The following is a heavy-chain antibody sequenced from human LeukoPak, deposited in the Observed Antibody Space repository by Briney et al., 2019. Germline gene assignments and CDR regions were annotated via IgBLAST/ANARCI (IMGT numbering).Heavy chain of an antibody. CDR3: ARDLGYYGSGSYYSLYYYYGMDV. V-gene: IGHV1-18*03. CDR2: ISAYNGNT. J-gene: IGHJ6*02. CDR1: GYTFTSYG. D-gene: IGHD3-10*01. Sequence: ASVKVSCKASGYTFTSYGISWVRQAPGQGLEWMGWISAYNGNTNYAQKLQGRVTMTTDTSTSTAYMELRSLRSDDMAVYYCARDLGYYGSGSYYSLYYYYGMDVWGQGTTVTVSS.